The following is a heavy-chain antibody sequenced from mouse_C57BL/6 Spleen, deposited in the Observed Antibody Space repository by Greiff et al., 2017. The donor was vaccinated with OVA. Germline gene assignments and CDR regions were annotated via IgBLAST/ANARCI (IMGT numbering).Heavy chain of an antibody. Sequence: VQLQQPGAELVKPGASVKLSCKASGYTFTSYWMHWVKQRPGQGLEWIGMIHPNSGSTNYNEKFKSKATLTVDKSSSKAYMQLSSLTSEDSAVYYCARRDYYGSSFGAMDYWGQGTSVTVSS. CDR1: GYTFTSYW. V-gene: IGHV1-64*01. J-gene: IGHJ4*01. CDR3: ARRDYYGSSFGAMDY. CDR2: IHPNSGST. D-gene: IGHD1-1*01.